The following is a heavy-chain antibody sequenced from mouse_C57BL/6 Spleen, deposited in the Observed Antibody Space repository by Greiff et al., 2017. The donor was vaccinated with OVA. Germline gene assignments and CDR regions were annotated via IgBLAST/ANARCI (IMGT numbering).Heavy chain of an antibody. J-gene: IGHJ3*01. D-gene: IGHD6-2*01. CDR1: GYTFTSYW. Sequence: QVQLQQPGAELVKPGASVKLSCKASGYTFTSYWMQWVKQRPGQGLEWIGEIHPSDSYTNYNQKFKGKATLTVDTSSSTAYMQLVSLTSEDSAVYYCARKSFAYWGQGTLVTVSA. V-gene: IGHV1-50*01. CDR3: ARKSFAY. CDR2: IHPSDSYT.